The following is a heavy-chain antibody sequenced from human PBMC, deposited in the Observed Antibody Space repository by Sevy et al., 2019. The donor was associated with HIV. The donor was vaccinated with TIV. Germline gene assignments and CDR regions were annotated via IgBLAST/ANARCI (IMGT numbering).Heavy chain of an antibody. J-gene: IGHJ3*01. Sequence: GGSLRLACAASGFTFSSYSMNWVRQAPGTGLEWVSSFSGLSNYIYYADSLKGRFTISRDNAKNSLYLQMNSLRAEDTAVYYCARTPGAYDAFDLWVQGTMVTVSS. CDR3: ARTPGAYDAFDL. V-gene: IGHV3-21*01. CDR1: GFTFSSYS. CDR2: FSGLSNYI. D-gene: IGHD7-27*01.